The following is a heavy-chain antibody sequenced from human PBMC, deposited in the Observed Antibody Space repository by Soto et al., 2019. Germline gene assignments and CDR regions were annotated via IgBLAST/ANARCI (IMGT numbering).Heavy chain of an antibody. CDR1: GFTFSSYA. J-gene: IGHJ4*02. D-gene: IGHD3-3*01. V-gene: IGHV3-23*01. Sequence: EVQLLESGGGLVQPGGSLRLSREASGFTFSSYAMSWVRQAPGKGLEWVSAISGSGGSTYYADSVKGRFTISRDNSKNTLYLQMNSLRAEDTAVYYCAKERGLGTIFGVVIIDPTTAYYFDYWGQGTLVTVSS. CDR3: AKERGLGTIFGVVIIDPTTAYYFDY. CDR2: ISGSGGST.